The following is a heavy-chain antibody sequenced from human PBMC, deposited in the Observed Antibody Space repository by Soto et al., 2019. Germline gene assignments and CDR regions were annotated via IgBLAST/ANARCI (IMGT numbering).Heavy chain of an antibody. D-gene: IGHD3-10*01. Sequence: QVTLKESGPVLVKPTETLTLTCTVSGFSLSNARMGVSWIRQPPGKALEWLAHIFSNDEKSYSTSLKSRHTISKHPSKSQVVLTMTNMDPVDTATYYCARIQPMVRGVIITLRYYYGMDVWGQGTTVTVSS. CDR3: ARIQPMVRGVIITLRYYYGMDV. CDR2: IFSNDEK. J-gene: IGHJ6*02. V-gene: IGHV2-26*01. CDR1: GFSLSNARMG.